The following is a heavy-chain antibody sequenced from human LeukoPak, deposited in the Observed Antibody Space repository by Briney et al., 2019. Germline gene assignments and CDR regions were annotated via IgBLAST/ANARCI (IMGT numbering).Heavy chain of an antibody. CDR2: IYYSGST. D-gene: IGHD2-8*02. CDR3: ARGTDSISCFDQ. Sequence: PSETLSLTCSVSGGSISSGDYCWSWIRQSPGKGLEWVGYIYYSGSTYYNPSLKSRVTISIDTSKNQFSLNLSSVTAADTAVYYCARGTDSISCFDQWGQGTLVTVSS. V-gene: IGHV4-30-4*01. CDR1: GGSISSGDYC. J-gene: IGHJ4*02.